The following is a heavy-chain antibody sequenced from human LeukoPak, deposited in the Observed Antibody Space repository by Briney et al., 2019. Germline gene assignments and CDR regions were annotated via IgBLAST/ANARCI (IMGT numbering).Heavy chain of an antibody. CDR1: GFTFSSYW. Sequence: GGSLRLSCAASGFTFSSYWMHWVRQAPGKGLVWVSRINTDGSSTSYADSVKGRFTISRDNSKNTLYLQMNSLRAEDTAVYYCARADYGGYLHAFDIWGQGTMVTVSS. CDR3: ARADYGGYLHAFDI. CDR2: INTDGSST. J-gene: IGHJ3*02. D-gene: IGHD4-23*01. V-gene: IGHV3-74*01.